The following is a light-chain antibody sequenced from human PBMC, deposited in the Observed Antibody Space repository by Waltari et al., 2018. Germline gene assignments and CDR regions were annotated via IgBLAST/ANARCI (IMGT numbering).Light chain of an antibody. J-gene: IGLJ2*01. Sequence: QSALTQPASVSGSPGQSITISCTGPCSDVRAYNYFSWYQQHPDKAPKLMIYDVNNRPSGVSNRFSGSKSANTASLTISGLQAEDEADYYCNSFTLGTALLVFGGGTKLTVL. CDR2: DVN. V-gene: IGLV2-14*03. CDR1: CSDVRAYNY. CDR3: NSFTLGTALLV.